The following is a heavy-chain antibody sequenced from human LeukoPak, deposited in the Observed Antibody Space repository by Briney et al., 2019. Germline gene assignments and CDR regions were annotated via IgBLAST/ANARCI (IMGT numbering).Heavy chain of an antibody. CDR1: GFTFSSYA. CDR2: FSSSGGST. Sequence: GGSLRLSCAASGFTFSSYAMSWVRQAPGKGLVWVSAFSSSGGSTYYADSVKGRFTISRDNSKNTLYLQMNSLTAEDTAVYYCAKDQDRAVAGTFDYWGQGTLVTVSS. CDR3: AKDQDRAVAGTFDY. V-gene: IGHV3-23*01. D-gene: IGHD6-19*01. J-gene: IGHJ4*02.